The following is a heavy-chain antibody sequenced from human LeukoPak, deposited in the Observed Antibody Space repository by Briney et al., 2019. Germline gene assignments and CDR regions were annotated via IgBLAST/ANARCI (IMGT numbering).Heavy chain of an antibody. V-gene: IGHV3-48*03. J-gene: IGHJ4*02. D-gene: IGHD5-18*01. CDR1: GFTFSSYE. Sequence: PGGSLRLSCAASGFTFSSYEMNWVRQAPGKGLEWVSYISSSGRTIHYADSVKGRFTISRDNAKSSLYLQMNSLRAEDTAVYYCATWRIQKIDYWGQGTLVTVSS. CDR2: ISSSGRTI. CDR3: ATWRIQKIDY.